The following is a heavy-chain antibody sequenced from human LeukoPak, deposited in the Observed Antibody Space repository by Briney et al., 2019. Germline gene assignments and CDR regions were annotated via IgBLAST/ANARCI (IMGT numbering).Heavy chain of an antibody. V-gene: IGHV4-59*01. J-gene: IGHJ4*02. CDR3: ARSHGLY. CDR1: GGSFSNYL. CDR2: ISDSGST. Sequence: SETLSLTRSVSGGSFSNYLWSWIRQSPGKGLEWVGYISDSGSTNYNPSLKSRVTISLDTSKNQFSLKLSSVTTADTAVYYCARSHGLYWGQGILVTVSS.